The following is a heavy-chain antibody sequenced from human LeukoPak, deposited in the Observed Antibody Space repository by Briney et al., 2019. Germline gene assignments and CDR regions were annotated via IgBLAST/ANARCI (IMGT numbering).Heavy chain of an antibody. Sequence: PSETLSLTCTVSGGSISSYYWSWIRQPPGKGLEWIGYIYYSGSTNYNPSLKSRVTISVDTSKNQFSLKLSSVTAADTAVYYCAREPILGRGTFGYWGQGTLVTVSS. CDR3: AREPILGRGTFGY. D-gene: IGHD3-16*01. V-gene: IGHV4-59*01. CDR1: GGSISSYY. J-gene: IGHJ4*02. CDR2: IYYSGST.